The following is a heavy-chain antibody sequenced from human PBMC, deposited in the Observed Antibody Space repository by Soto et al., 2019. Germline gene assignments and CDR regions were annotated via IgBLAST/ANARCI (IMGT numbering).Heavy chain of an antibody. CDR2: IWYDGSNK. V-gene: IGHV3-33*01. CDR1: GVTFSNNG. D-gene: IGHD3-10*01. CDR3: ARDRAVRGVKHFEY. J-gene: IGHJ4*01. Sequence: QVQLVESGGGVVQPGRSLRLSCVVSGVTFSNNGMHWVRQAPGKGLEWVAFIWYDGSNKYYADSVKGRFTISRDNSGNTLYLQMDSLKAEDTAVYYCARDRAVRGVKHFEYWGHGTLVSVSP.